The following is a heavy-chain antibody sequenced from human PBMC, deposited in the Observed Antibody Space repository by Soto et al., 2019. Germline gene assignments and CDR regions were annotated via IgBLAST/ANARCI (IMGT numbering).Heavy chain of an antibody. V-gene: IGHV4-59*01. CDR2: IHYSGTT. CDR1: GTTISSYY. J-gene: IGHJ4*02. CDR3: ARYNSYAIDY. Sequence: PSGTLSLTCTVPGTTISSYYWSWIRQPPGKGLEWIANIHYSGTTNYNPSLASRVTLSVDTSKNQFSLKMTSVTAADRAMYFCARYNSYAIDYWGRGTLVTVSS. D-gene: IGHD2-8*01.